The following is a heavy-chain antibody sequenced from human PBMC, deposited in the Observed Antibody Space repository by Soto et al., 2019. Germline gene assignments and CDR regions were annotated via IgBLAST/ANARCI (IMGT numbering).Heavy chain of an antibody. CDR1: GGSIRSGGYY. CDR2: IYYSGST. J-gene: IGHJ6*02. Sequence: SDTLSLSCTVSGGSIRSGGYYWRWVRQSPRRGLEWIGNIYYSGSTYYNPSLKSRLTISVDTSKNQFSLNLSSVTAADTAVYYCARDRLMATAGTARHYFGLDVWGQGTTVTVSS. D-gene: IGHD5-18*01. CDR3: ARDRLMATAGTARHYFGLDV. V-gene: IGHV4-31*03.